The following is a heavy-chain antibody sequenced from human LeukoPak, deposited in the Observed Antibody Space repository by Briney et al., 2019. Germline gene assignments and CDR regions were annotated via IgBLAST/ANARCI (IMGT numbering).Heavy chain of an antibody. CDR1: GGSFSGHY. D-gene: IGHD6-19*01. Sequence: SETLSLTCAVSGGSFSGHYWSWIRQPPGRGLEWIGEINHSGSTNYNPTLKSRVTVSVDMSKNQFSLKMRSVTAADTAVYYCARAREAVAIDYWGQGTPVTVSS. J-gene: IGHJ4*02. V-gene: IGHV4-34*01. CDR2: INHSGST. CDR3: ARAREAVAIDY.